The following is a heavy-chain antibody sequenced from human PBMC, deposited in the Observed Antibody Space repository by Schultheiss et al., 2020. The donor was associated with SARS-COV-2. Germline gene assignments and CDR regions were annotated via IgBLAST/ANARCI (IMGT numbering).Heavy chain of an antibody. V-gene: IGHV4-31*03. J-gene: IGHJ6*02. D-gene: IGHD3-10*01. CDR3: ARTFYFGSGTHITHYYGVDV. CDR2: IYHTGSM. Sequence: SETLSLTCTVSGGSISSGGYYWSWIRQHPGKGLEWIGYIYHTGSMYYNPSLKSRATISLDTSKNQFSLQLTSVTAADTAVYYCARTFYFGSGTHITHYYGVDVWGQGTTVTVSS. CDR1: GGSISSGGYY.